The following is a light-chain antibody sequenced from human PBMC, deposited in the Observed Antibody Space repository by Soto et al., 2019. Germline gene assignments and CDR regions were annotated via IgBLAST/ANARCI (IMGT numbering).Light chain of an antibody. V-gene: IGLV2-14*01. Sequence: QSAVTQPACVSGSPGQSITISCTGTSSDVGGYGYVSWYQQHPGKAPKLMIYEVSNRPSGVSNRFSGSKSGNTASLTISGLQAEDEADYYCSSYTSGSTYVFGTGTQLTVL. J-gene: IGLJ1*01. CDR3: SSYTSGSTYV. CDR2: EVS. CDR1: SSDVGGYGY.